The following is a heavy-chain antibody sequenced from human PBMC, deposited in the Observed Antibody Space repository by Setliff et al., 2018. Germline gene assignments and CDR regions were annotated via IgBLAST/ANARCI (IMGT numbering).Heavy chain of an antibody. CDR3: TTVAIQIWSASGAFDI. V-gene: IGHV3-7*03. J-gene: IGHJ3*02. CDR2: IRQDGFEK. Sequence: HPGGSLRLSCAASGFMLRGYLMAWVRQAPGKGLEWVASIRQDGFEKHYVDSVKGRFTISRDNGEDSMYLQMSSLRAEDTAVYYCTTVAIQIWSASGAFDIWGRGVLVTVSS. CDR1: GFMLRGYL. D-gene: IGHD5-18*01.